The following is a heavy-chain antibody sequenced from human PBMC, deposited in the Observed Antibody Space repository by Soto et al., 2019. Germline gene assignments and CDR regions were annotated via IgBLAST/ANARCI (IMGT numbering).Heavy chain of an antibody. CDR3: ARADWNDRDHNLYHYYYYGMDV. V-gene: IGHV1-69*12. CDR1: GGTFSSYA. J-gene: IGHJ6*02. CDR2: IIPIFGTA. Sequence: QVQLVQSGAEVKKPGSSVKVSCKASGGTFSSYAISWVRQAPGQGLEWMGGIIPIFGTANYAQKFQGRVTITADESTSTAYMELSSLRSEDTAVYYCARADWNDRDHNLYHYYYYGMDVWGQGTTVTVSS. D-gene: IGHD1-1*01.